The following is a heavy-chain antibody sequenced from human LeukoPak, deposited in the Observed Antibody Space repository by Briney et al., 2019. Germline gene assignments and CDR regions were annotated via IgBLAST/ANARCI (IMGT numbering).Heavy chain of an antibody. V-gene: IGHV1-2*02. CDR3: ARDGGYSGYDYSFADY. D-gene: IGHD5-12*01. Sequence: ASVKVSCKASGYTFTGYYMHWVRQAPGQGLEWMGWINPNSGGTNYAQKFQGRVTMTRDTSISTAYMELSRLRSDDTAVYYCARDGGYSGYDYSFADYWGQGTLVTVSS. CDR2: INPNSGGT. CDR1: GYTFTGYY. J-gene: IGHJ4*02.